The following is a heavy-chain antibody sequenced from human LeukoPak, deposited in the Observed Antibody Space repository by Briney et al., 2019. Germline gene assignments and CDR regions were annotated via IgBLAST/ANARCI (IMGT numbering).Heavy chain of an antibody. J-gene: IGHJ5*02. Sequence: PSETLSLTCTVSGGSFSSYYRSWIRQPAGKGLEWIGRIYSSGITNYNPSLKSRVTMSVDTSKNQFSLRLSSVTAADTAVYYCARDLGSSSGLWYWFDPWGQGTLVTVSS. CDR1: GGSFSSYY. CDR3: ARDLGSSSGLWYWFDP. CDR2: IYSSGIT. D-gene: IGHD5-18*01. V-gene: IGHV4-4*07.